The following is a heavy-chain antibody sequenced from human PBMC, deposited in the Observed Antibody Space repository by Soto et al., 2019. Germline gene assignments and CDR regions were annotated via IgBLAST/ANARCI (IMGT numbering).Heavy chain of an antibody. CDR1: GGSISSYY. CDR2: IYYSGST. CDR3: ARDIGGYYYDSSGPLNAFDI. J-gene: IGHJ3*02. V-gene: IGHV4-59*01. Sequence: PSETLSLTCTVSGGSISSYYCSWIRQPPGKGLEWIGYIYYSGSTNYNPSLKSRVTISVDTSKNQFSLKLSSVTAADTAVYYCARDIGGYYYDSSGPLNAFDIWGQGTMVTVSS. D-gene: IGHD3-22*01.